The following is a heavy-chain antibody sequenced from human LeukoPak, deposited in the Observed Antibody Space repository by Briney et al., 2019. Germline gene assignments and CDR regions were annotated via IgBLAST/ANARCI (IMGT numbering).Heavy chain of an antibody. D-gene: IGHD2-2*01. J-gene: IGHJ5*02. V-gene: IGHV4-61*02. CDR3: ARDRTGYCSSTSCYAHGDWFDP. Sequence: SETLSLTCTVSGGSISSSSYYWSWIRQPAGKGLEWIGRIYTSGSTNYNPSLKSRVTISVDTSKNQFSLKLSSVTAADTAVYYCARDRTGYCSSTSCYAHGDWFDPWGQGTLVTVSS. CDR2: IYTSGST. CDR1: GGSISSSSYY.